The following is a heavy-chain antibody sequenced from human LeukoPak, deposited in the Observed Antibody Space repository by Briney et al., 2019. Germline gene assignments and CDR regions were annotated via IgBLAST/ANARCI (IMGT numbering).Heavy chain of an antibody. CDR1: GFTFDDYV. CDR2: ISWNSGSI. Sequence: GGSLRLSCAASGFTFDDYVIHWVRQAPGRGLEWVSGISWNSGSIGYADSVKGRFTISRDNAKNSLYLQMNSLRAEDTALYYCAKDRYSGTYGYFDYWGQGTLVTVPS. J-gene: IGHJ4*02. CDR3: AKDRYSGTYGYFDY. D-gene: IGHD1-26*01. V-gene: IGHV3-9*01.